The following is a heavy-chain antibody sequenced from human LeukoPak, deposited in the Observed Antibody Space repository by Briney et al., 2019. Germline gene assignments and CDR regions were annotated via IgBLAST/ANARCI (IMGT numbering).Heavy chain of an antibody. CDR2: IYTNGST. CDR3: AVTYYDFWSGSGLSPH. J-gene: IGHJ4*02. Sequence: SETLSLTCTVSGGSISSYYWSWIRQPAGKGLEWIGRIYTNGSTNYNPSLKSRVTMSVDTSKNQFSLKLSSVTAADTAVYYCAVTYYDFWSGSGLSPHWGQGTLVTVSS. CDR1: GGSISSYY. V-gene: IGHV4-4*07. D-gene: IGHD3-3*01.